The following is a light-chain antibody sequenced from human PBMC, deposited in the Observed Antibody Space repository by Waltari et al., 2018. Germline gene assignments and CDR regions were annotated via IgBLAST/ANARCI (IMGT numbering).Light chain of an antibody. CDR3: QQSYSPPFT. Sequence: RARRGSDSYLKWYQQRPGTAPKLLIYDASTLPREGPTRFSGGGIGTDFTLTINNLQPEDFATYFCQQSYSPPFTFGQGTRLEI. V-gene: IGKV1-39*01. CDR2: DAS. J-gene: IGKJ5*01. CDR1: RGSDSY.